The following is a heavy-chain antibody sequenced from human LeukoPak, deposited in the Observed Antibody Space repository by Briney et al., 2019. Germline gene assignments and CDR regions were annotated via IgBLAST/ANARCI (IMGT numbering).Heavy chain of an antibody. CDR3: ARDSLPTTVTTYYYYGMDV. CDR1: GGTFSSYA. J-gene: IGHJ6*02. CDR2: IIPIFGTA. V-gene: IGHV1-69*01. Sequence: SCAASGGTFSSYAISWVRQAPGQGLEWMGGIIPIFGTANYAQKFQGRVTITADESTSTAYMELSSLRSEDTAVYYCARDSLPTTVTTYYYYGMDVWGQGTTVTVSS. D-gene: IGHD4-17*01.